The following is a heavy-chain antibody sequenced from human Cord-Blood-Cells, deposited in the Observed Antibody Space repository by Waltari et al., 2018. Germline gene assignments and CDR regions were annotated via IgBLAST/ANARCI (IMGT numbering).Heavy chain of an antibody. CDR2: ISGSGGST. J-gene: IGHJ4*02. CDR3: AKDRTAGWPTFDY. CDR1: GFTFSSYA. V-gene: IGHV3-23*01. D-gene: IGHD6-19*01. Sequence: EVQLLESGGGLVQPGGSLRLSCAASGFTFSSYAMSWVRQAPGKGLEWVSAISGSGGSTDYADSVKGRFTISRDNSKNTLYLQMNSRRAEDTAVYYCAKDRTAGWPTFDYWGQGTLVTVSS.